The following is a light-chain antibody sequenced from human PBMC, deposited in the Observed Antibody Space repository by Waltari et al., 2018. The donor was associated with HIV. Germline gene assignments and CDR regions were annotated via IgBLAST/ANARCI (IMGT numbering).Light chain of an antibody. J-gene: IGKJ1*01. Sequence: DVVLTQSPVSVPVPAGQAAVLTCPAGRSLVSRDGDTYLHWFQQIAGQAPRRLFHKVFRRDSGVPDRFSASGSGSNFTLTISRVEAEDVALYYCMQNSHWPRTFGPGTKAEI. V-gene: IGKV2-30*01. CDR1: RSLVSRDGDTY. CDR3: MQNSHWPRT. CDR2: KVF.